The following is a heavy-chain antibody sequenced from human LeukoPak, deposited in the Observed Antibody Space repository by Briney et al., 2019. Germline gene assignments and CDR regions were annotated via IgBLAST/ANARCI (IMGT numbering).Heavy chain of an antibody. V-gene: IGHV3-23*01. CDR3: AYQGIAVAGSGY. CDR1: GFTFSSYG. J-gene: IGHJ4*02. D-gene: IGHD6-19*01. CDR2: ISGSGGST. Sequence: PGGSLRLSCAASGFTFSSYGMSWVRQAPGKGLEWVSAISGSGGSTYYADSVKGRFTISRDNSKNTLYLQMNSLRAEDTAVYYCAYQGIAVAGSGYRGQGTLVTVSS.